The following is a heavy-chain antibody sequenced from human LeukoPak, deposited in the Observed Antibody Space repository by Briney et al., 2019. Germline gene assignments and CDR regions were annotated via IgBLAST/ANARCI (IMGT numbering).Heavy chain of an antibody. D-gene: IGHD6-6*01. CDR2: INPNSGGT. CDR1: GYTFTGYY. Sequence: GASAKVSCKASGYTFTGYYMHWVRQAPGQGLEWMGWINPNSGGTNYAQKFQGRVTITADKSTSTAYMELSSLRSEDTAVYYCAREGQLAHNYYYYYMDVWGKGTTVTVSS. V-gene: IGHV1-2*02. J-gene: IGHJ6*03. CDR3: AREGQLAHNYYYYYMDV.